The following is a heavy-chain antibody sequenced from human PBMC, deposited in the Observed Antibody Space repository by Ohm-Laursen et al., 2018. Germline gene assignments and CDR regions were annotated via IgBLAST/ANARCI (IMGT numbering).Heavy chain of an antibody. CDR3: ARRGDSSSSVYYYYYGMDV. V-gene: IGHV1-18*01. J-gene: IGHJ6*02. D-gene: IGHD6-6*01. CDR2: ISAYNGNT. CDR1: GYTFTSYG. Sequence: AASVKVSCKTSGYTFTSYGISWVRQAPGQGLEWMGWISAYNGNTNYAQKLQGRVTMTTDTSTSTAYMELRSLRSDDTAVYYCARRGDSSSSVYYYYYGMDVWGQGTTVTVSS.